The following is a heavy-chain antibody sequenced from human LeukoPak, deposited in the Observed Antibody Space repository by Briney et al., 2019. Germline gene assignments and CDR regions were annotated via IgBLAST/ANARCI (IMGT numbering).Heavy chain of an antibody. D-gene: IGHD2-21*02. CDR3: ATSLVVTADDY. J-gene: IGHJ4*02. Sequence: ASVTVSCKASGYTFTSYGISWVRQGPGQGLEWMGWISAYNGNTNYAQKLQGRVTMTTDTSTGTAYMELRSLRSDDTAVYYCATSLVVTADDYWGQGTLVTVSS. CDR1: GYTFTSYG. CDR2: ISAYNGNT. V-gene: IGHV1-18*01.